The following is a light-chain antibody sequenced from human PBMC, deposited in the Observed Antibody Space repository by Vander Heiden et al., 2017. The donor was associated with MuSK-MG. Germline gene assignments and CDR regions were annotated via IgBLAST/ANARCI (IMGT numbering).Light chain of an antibody. CDR2: GAS. CDR1: QSVSSN. Sequence: IVMTQFPATLSVSPGERATLSCRASQSVSSNLAWYQQKPGQAPRLLIYGASTRATGIPARFSGSGSGTEFTLTISSLQSEDFAVYYCQQYNNWPYTFGQGTKLEIK. CDR3: QQYNNWPYT. J-gene: IGKJ2*01. V-gene: IGKV3-15*01.